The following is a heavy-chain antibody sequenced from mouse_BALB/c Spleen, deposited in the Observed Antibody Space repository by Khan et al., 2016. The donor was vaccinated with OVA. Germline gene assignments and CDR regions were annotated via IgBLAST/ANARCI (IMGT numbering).Heavy chain of an antibody. J-gene: IGHJ4*01. Sequence: VQLKESGPELVKPGASVKMSCKASGYTFTDYVIHWVKQKPGQGLEWIGYIYPYTDDTESTEGFKGKATLPLDKSSSTAYMDLSSLTSADSSVYYCARSTTDYYTMDYWGQGTSVTVSS. V-gene: IGHV1S136*01. CDR1: GYTFTDYV. D-gene: IGHD1-1*01. CDR2: IYPYTDDT. CDR3: ARSTTDYYTMDY.